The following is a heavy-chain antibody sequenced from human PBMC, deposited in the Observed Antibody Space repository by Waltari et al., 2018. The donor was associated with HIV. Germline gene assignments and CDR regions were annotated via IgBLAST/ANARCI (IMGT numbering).Heavy chain of an antibody. CDR2: FDPEDGEI. CDR3: TKPPTHCTGSNCHLVAFDY. CDR1: GYSLSELS. J-gene: IGHJ4*02. V-gene: IGHV1-24*01. Sequence: QVQLVQSGAEVKKPGASVQVSCKVSGYSLSELSMHWVRQAPGKGPEWMGGFDPEDGEIIYAQHFQGRVTMTEDTSTDTAYMELNSLRAEDTAVYYCTKPPTHCTGSNCHLVAFDYWGQGALVTVSS. D-gene: IGHD2-8*02.